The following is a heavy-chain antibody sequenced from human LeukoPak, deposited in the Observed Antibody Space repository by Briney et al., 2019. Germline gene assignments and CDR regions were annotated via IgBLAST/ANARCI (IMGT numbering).Heavy chain of an antibody. J-gene: IGHJ6*02. CDR3: ARDRGTMIQRGYYGMDV. CDR2: IYSGGST. Sequence: GGSLRLSCAASGFTVSSNYMSWVRQAPGKGLEWVSVIYSGGSTYSADSVKGRFTISRDNSKNTLYLQMNSLRAEDTAVYYCARDRGTMIQRGYYGMDVWGQGTTVTVSS. CDR1: GFTVSSNY. V-gene: IGHV3-53*01. D-gene: IGHD3-22*01.